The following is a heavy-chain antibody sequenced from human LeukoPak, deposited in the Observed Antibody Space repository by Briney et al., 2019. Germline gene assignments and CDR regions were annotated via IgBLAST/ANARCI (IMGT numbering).Heavy chain of an antibody. CDR3: AREAASGVYFDY. J-gene: IGHJ4*02. Sequence: ASVKVSCKASGYTFTNYGINWVRQAPGQGLEWMGWISTYNGNANYAHNLQGRVTMTTDTSTSTAYVELRGLTSDDTAVYYCAREAASGVYFDYWGQGTLVTVSS. D-gene: IGHD2-8*02. V-gene: IGHV1-18*01. CDR2: ISTYNGNA. CDR1: GYTFTNYG.